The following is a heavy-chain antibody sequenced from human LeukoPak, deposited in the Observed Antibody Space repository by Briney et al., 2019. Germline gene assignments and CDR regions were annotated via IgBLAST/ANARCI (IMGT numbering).Heavy chain of an antibody. J-gene: IGHJ4*02. Sequence: RASVKVSCKASGYTFTSYAMHWVRQAPGQRLEWMGWINAGNGNTKYSQKFQGRVTITRDTSASTAYMELSSLRSEDTAVYYCARGGTNWGDYDYWGQGTLVTVSS. V-gene: IGHV1-3*01. CDR3: ARGGTNWGDYDY. D-gene: IGHD7-27*01. CDR2: INAGNGNT. CDR1: GYTFTSYA.